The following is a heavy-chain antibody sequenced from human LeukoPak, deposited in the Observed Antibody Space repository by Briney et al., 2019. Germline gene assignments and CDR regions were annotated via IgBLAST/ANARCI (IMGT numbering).Heavy chain of an antibody. V-gene: IGHV3-30*18. Sequence: RGVSLRLSCAASGFPFSIYGMHWVRQAPGKGLEWVAAISYDGSKEYSADSVKGRFTISRDSSKKTLYLQMNSLRAEDTAVYYCAKEQASAAVYPAFDYWGQGILVTVSS. J-gene: IGHJ4*02. CDR3: AKEQASAAVYPAFDY. D-gene: IGHD6-13*01. CDR1: GFPFSIYG. CDR2: ISYDGSKE.